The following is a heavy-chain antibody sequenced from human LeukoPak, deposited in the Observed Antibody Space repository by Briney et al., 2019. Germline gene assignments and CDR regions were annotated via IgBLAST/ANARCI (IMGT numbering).Heavy chain of an antibody. CDR3: AKDLAAGYSSGWYIPGRYYFDY. CDR2: ISGSGGST. Sequence: GGSLRLSCAASGFTFSSYAMSWVRRAPGKGLEWVSAISGSGGSTYYADSVKGRFTISRDNSKNTLYLQMNSLRAEDTAVYYCAKDLAAGYSSGWYIPGRYYFDYWGQGTLVTVSS. CDR1: GFTFSSYA. V-gene: IGHV3-23*01. J-gene: IGHJ4*02. D-gene: IGHD6-19*01.